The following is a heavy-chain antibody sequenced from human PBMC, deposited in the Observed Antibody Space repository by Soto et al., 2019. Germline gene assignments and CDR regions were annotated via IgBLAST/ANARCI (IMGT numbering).Heavy chain of an antibody. V-gene: IGHV4-31*03. J-gene: IGHJ5*02. D-gene: IGHD6-13*01. Sequence: QVQLQESGPGLVEPSQTLSLTCTVSGGSISGGGYYWSWIRQHPGKGLEWIGYIHYSGTTYYNPSLKSRVTIAVDTSKPQFSLNLSSVTAADTAGYYCARSWTAAAGWAKWFDLWGQGTLVTVSS. CDR1: GGSISGGGYY. CDR2: IHYSGTT. CDR3: ARSWTAAAGWAKWFDL.